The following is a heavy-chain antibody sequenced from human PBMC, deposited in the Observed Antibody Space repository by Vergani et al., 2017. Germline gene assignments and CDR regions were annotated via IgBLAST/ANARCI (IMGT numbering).Heavy chain of an antibody. D-gene: IGHD3-9*01. CDR3: ARRADYDPLTGKTNYFDP. CDR2: ISHTGSA. V-gene: IGHV4-31*03. CDR1: GDSIENDEFH. Sequence: QVVLQESGPGLVKASQTLSLTCTLSGDSIENDEFHWRWLRHRPGKGLEWIGYISHTGSAYYNPSLKGRVTISVDTSKNQFSLMVNSVTDADTAVYYCARRADYDPLTGKTNYFDPWGQGTLVTVSS. J-gene: IGHJ5*02.